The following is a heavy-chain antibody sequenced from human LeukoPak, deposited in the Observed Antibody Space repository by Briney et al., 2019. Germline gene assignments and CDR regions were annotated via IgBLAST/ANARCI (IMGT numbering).Heavy chain of an antibody. CDR2: IYNTGRT. CDR1: GGSVSTLDYY. V-gene: IGHV4-61*08. D-gene: IGHD3-3*01. Sequence: SETLSLTCTVSGGSVSTLDYYWNWIRQPPGKGLKWIGYIYNTGRTNYNPSLKSRVTISVDTSKNAFSLKLSSLIAADTAVYYCARGENYDFWSGSVSFDYWGQGTLVTVSS. CDR3: ARGENYDFWSGSVSFDY. J-gene: IGHJ4*02.